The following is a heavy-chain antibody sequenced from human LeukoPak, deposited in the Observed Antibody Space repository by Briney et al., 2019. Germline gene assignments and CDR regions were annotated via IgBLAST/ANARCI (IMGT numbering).Heavy chain of an antibody. Sequence: GASVKVSCKASGYTFGSDDINWVRQAPGQGPEWMGVISPSGGSTTYAQKFQGRVTLIRDMSTSTDYLELSSLRSEDTAVYYCARDNSVRDEAWWFNPWGQGTLVTVSS. CDR2: ISPSGGST. V-gene: IGHV1-46*01. CDR1: GYTFGSDD. J-gene: IGHJ5*02. D-gene: IGHD5-24*01. CDR3: ARDNSVRDEAWWFNP.